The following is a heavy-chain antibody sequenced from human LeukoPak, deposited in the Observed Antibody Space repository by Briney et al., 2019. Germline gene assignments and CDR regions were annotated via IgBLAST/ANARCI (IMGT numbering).Heavy chain of an antibody. J-gene: IGHJ4*02. Sequence: PAGGSLRLSCAASGFTFDDYAMPWVRQAPGKGLEWVSGISWNSGSIGYADSVKGRFTISRDNAKNSLYLQMNSLRAEDTALYYCAKDYGGEMASGPNDYWGQGTLVTVSS. D-gene: IGHD5-24*01. CDR1: GFTFDDYA. CDR2: ISWNSGSI. V-gene: IGHV3-9*01. CDR3: AKDYGGEMASGPNDY.